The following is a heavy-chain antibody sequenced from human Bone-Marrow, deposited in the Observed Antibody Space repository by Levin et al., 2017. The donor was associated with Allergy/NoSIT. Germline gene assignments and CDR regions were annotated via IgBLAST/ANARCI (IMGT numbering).Heavy chain of an antibody. CDR3: ARARNYCTGSSCYYFDS. V-gene: IGHV1-2*06. CDR2: INSNSGGT. CDR1: GYTFTGYY. D-gene: IGHD2-15*01. J-gene: IGHJ4*02. Sequence: GGSLRLSCKASGYTFTGYYMHWVRQAPGQGLEWMGRINSNSGGTNYAQKFQGRVTMTRDTSISTAYMELSRLRSDDTAVYYCARARNYCTGSSCYYFDSWGQGTLVTVSS.